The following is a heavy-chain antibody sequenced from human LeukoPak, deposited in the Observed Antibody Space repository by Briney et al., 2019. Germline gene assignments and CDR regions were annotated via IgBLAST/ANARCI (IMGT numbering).Heavy chain of an antibody. V-gene: IGHV3-30-3*01. CDR2: ISYDGSNK. CDR3: AKGGDCSSTNCYLPFDY. Sequence: GGSLRLSCAASGFTFSNYAMHWVRQAPGKGLEWVAVISYDGSNKDYTESVKGRFTISRDNSKNTLYLQMNSLRAEDTAVYYCAKGGDCSSTNCYLPFDYWGQGTLVTVSS. D-gene: IGHD2-2*01. CDR1: GFTFSNYA. J-gene: IGHJ4*02.